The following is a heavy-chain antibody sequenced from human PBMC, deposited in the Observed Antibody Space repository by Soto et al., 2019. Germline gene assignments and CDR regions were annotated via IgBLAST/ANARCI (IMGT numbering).Heavy chain of an antibody. CDR1: GYTFSTYA. D-gene: IGHD1-1*01. J-gene: IGHJ6*02. CDR3: ARGKGMEENYYFYGMDV. V-gene: IGHV1-3*01. CDR2: INGGNGHT. Sequence: ASVKVSCNASGYTFSTYALHWVRQAPGQGLEWMGWINGGNGHTRYSQKFKDRVTISRGTPASTAYMELSGLRSEDTAVYYCARGKGMEENYYFYGMDVYGQRTTFTVSS.